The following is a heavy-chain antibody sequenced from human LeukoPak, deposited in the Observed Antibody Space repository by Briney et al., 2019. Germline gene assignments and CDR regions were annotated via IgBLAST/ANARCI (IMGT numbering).Heavy chain of an antibody. D-gene: IGHD3-22*01. V-gene: IGHV3-73*01. Sequence: GGSLRLSCAASGFTFSGSAIHWVRQASGKGLEWVGRIRSKTHTYATAYAASVKGRFTISRDDSKNTAYLQMNSLKTEDTAVYYCTRHGGRDYYDSSEDAFDIWGQGTMVTVSS. CDR2: IRSKTHTYAT. J-gene: IGHJ3*02. CDR1: GFTFSGSA. CDR3: TRHGGRDYYDSSEDAFDI.